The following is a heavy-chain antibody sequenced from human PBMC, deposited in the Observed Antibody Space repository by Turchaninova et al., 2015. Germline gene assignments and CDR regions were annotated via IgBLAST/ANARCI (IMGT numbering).Heavy chain of an antibody. Sequence: VQLQASGPGRVKPSATLSLTCAVSGYYFSSTYYWGWIRQPPATGLEVIGNSYNRGSTYYNPSLKSRVTISVDTSKNNFSLKLSSVTAADTAVDYCARVNYYDSNGFIGAFDIWGQGTMVTVSS. CDR2: SYNRGST. CDR1: GYYFSSTYY. D-gene: IGHD3-22*01. J-gene: IGHJ3*02. CDR3: ARVNYYDSNGFIGAFDI. V-gene: IGHV4-38-2*01.